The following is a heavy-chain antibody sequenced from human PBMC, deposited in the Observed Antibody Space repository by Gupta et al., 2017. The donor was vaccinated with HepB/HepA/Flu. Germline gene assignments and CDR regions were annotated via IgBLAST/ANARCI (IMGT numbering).Heavy chain of an antibody. CDR1: GFSLRSSGEA. V-gene: IGHV2-5*02. CDR2: IFWDGER. CDR3: AHRPGISDNKGWYDLDY. J-gene: IGHJ4*02. D-gene: IGHD6-19*01. Sequence: QITLKESGPALVQPTQTLTLTCTFSGFSLRSSGEAVGWIRQPTGKALEWLALIFWDGERRYSPSLKSRLTIIKDTSNNQVVLTMTNMDPADTATYFCAHRPGISDNKGWYDLDYWGQGTLVTVSS.